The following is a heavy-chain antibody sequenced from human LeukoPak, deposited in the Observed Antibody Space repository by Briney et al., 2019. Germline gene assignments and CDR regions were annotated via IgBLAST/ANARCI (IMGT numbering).Heavy chain of an antibody. J-gene: IGHJ4*02. CDR1: GFAFSKVA. Sequence: GWSLTLSCAAAGFAFSKVAFNWVRQAPGGGLYWVSAISGSGGSTYYADSVKGRFTISRDNSKNTLYLQMDGLRAEDTDVYTCAKGLSYHNRFHLDSWGQGILVTVSS. D-gene: IGHD1-14*01. V-gene: IGHV3-23*01. CDR2: ISGSGGST. CDR3: AKGLSYHNRFHLDS.